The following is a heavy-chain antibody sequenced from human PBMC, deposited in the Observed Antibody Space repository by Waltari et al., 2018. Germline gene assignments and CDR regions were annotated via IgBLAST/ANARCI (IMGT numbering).Heavy chain of an antibody. CDR3: AAKLEMATIWEFDY. D-gene: IGHD5-12*01. V-gene: IGHV1-69*01. CDR1: GGTFSSYT. J-gene: IGHJ4*02. CDR2: IIPNCGTA. Sequence: QVQLVQSGAEVKKPGSSVKVSCKASGGTFSSYTISWVRQAPGQGLEWMGGIIPNCGTANYAQKFQGRVTITADESTSTAYMELSSLRSEDTAVYYCAAKLEMATIWEFDYWGQGTLVTVSS.